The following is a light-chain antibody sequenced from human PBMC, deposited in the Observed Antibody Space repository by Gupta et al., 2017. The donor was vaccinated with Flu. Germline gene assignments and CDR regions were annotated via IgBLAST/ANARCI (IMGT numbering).Light chain of an antibody. V-gene: IGLV2-14*01. CDR2: EVS. Sequence: HSALTQPASVSGSPGQSITISCTGTSSDVGGYNYVSWFQQHPGKAPKLLIYEVSHRPSGVSDRFSGSRSGNTASLTISGLRAEDEADYYCRSYTSSNTMVFGGGTKLTVL. CDR1: SSDVGGYNY. CDR3: RSYTSSNTMV. J-gene: IGLJ3*02.